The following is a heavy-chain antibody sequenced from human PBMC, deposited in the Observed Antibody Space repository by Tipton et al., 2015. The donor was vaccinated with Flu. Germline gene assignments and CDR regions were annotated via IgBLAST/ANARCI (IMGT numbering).Heavy chain of an antibody. CDR2: IDGTGSTI. J-gene: IGHJ6*02. D-gene: IGHD6-19*01. V-gene: IGHV3-48*03. Sequence: SLRLSCAASGFTFSRYEMSWVRQAPGKGLEWVSYIDGTGSTIYYAESVKGRFTISRDNAKNSLSLQMNSLRAEDTAVYYCARELPYSSGWYPPRMDVWGQGTTVTVSS. CDR3: ARELPYSSGWYPPRMDV. CDR1: GFTFSRYE.